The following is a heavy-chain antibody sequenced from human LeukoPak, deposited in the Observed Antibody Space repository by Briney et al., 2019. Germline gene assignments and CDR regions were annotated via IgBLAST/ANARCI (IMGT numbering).Heavy chain of an antibody. CDR1: GGSFSSYY. CDR3: AREGDCSSTSCYILSYYYYYMDV. CDR2: IYTSGST. Sequence: SETLSLTCTASGGSFSSYYWNWIRQPAGKGLEWIRRIYTSGSTNYNPSLKSRVTMSVDTSKIQFSLKLSSVTAVDTAVYYCAREGDCSSTSCYILSYYYYYMDVWGKGTTVTV. V-gene: IGHV4-4*07. J-gene: IGHJ6*03. D-gene: IGHD2-2*01.